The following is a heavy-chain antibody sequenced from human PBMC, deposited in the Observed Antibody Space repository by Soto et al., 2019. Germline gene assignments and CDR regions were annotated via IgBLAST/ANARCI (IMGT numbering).Heavy chain of an antibody. Sequence: GASVEVSCKASGYTFTGYYMHWVRQAPGQGLESMGWINPNSGGTNYAQKFQGRVTMTRETSISTAYMELSRLRSDDTAVYYCARDLQYYDSSGYYYGLGNDAFDIWGQGTMVTVSS. CDR1: GYTFTGYY. CDR3: ARDLQYYDSSGYYYGLGNDAFDI. V-gene: IGHV1-2*02. CDR2: INPNSGGT. J-gene: IGHJ3*02. D-gene: IGHD3-22*01.